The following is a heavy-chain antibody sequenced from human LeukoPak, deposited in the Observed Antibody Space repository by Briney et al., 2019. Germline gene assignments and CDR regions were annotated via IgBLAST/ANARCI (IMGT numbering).Heavy chain of an antibody. CDR3: GRKDLKTPMVLLDV. CDR2: IGTSDPGT. J-gene: IGHJ6*02. Sequence: GGSLRLSCVASGFSLSGYAMSWVCQAPGKGLEWVSHIGTSDPGTFYADSVKGRFTISRDNSENTLYLQMNSLRDEDTAVYYCGRKDLKTPMVLLDVWGQGTTVIVSS. D-gene: IGHD5-18*01. CDR1: GFSLSGYA. V-gene: IGHV3-23*01.